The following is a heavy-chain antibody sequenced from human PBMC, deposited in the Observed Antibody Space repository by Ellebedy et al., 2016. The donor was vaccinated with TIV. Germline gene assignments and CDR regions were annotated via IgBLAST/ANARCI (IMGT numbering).Heavy chain of an antibody. V-gene: IGHV1-2*02. CDR2: ISPSTGGI. D-gene: IGHD1-1*01. Sequence: ASVKVSXXASGGTFSSYAISWVRQAPGQGLEWMGWISPSTGGINYAQKFQGRVTMTRDTSITTAYMELSRLTSDDTAVYYCARTFQLEPYWGQGTLVTVSS. CDR1: GGTFSSYA. J-gene: IGHJ4*02. CDR3: ARTFQLEPY.